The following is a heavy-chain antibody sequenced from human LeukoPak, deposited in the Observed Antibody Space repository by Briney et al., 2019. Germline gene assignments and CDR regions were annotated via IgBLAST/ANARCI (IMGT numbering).Heavy chain of an antibody. D-gene: IGHD4-23*01. J-gene: IGHJ4*02. V-gene: IGHV3-30*18. CDR3: AKERTNSEDYYDY. Sequence: GGSLRLSCAASGFTFSSYGMHWVRQAPGKGLEWVAVISYNGRVTYYADSVKGRFTISRDNSENTLCLQMNSLRAEDTAIYYCAKERTNSEDYYDYWGQGTLVTVSS. CDR1: GFTFSSYG. CDR2: ISYNGRVT.